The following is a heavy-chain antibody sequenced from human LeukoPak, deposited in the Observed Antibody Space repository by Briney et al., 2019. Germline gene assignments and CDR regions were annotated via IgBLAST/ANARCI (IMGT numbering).Heavy chain of an antibody. CDR2: INNVGSAT. Sequence: PGGSLRLSCAASGLTFSNSWMHWVRQAPGKGLVWVSRINNVGSATSYADSVKGRFTISRDDAKNTLYLQMNSLRAEDTAVYFCARVSGLGMNEYLQHWGQGTLVTVSS. J-gene: IGHJ1*01. V-gene: IGHV3-74*01. CDR1: GLTFSNSW. CDR3: ARVSGLGMNEYLQH. D-gene: IGHD3-16*01.